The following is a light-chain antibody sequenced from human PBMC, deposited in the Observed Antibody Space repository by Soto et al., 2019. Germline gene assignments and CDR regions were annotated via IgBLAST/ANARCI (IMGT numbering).Light chain of an antibody. Sequence: SYELTQPPSVSVAPGKTASITCGGHNIGTKAVHWYQQKPGQAPVVVIYNDSDRPSGIPERFSGSNSGNTATLTISRVAAGDEADFYCQVWDNTSNHAVFGTGTKVTVL. CDR3: QVWDNTSNHAV. J-gene: IGLJ1*01. CDR2: NDS. V-gene: IGLV3-21*04. CDR1: NIGTKA.